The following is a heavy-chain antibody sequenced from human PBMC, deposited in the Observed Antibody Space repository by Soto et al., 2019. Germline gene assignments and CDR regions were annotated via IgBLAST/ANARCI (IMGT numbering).Heavy chain of an antibody. Sequence: QLQLQESGPGLVKPSETLSLTCRVSDGSMNSDSSYWGWIRQPPGKGLEWIGVINHSGSTYHNLSLKGRVTMSVDASRNQFSLKLTSMTAADTAVYYCARLGGYVSVSYYYLWDSWGQGTLVTVSS. CDR2: INHSGST. D-gene: IGHD3-22*01. J-gene: IGHJ4*02. CDR3: ARLGGYVSVSYYYLWDS. CDR1: DGSMNSDSSY. V-gene: IGHV4-39*01.